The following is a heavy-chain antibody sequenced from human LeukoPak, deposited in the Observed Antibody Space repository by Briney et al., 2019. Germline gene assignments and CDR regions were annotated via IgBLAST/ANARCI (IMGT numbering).Heavy chain of an antibody. CDR2: ISTRSDYI. CDR1: GFTFSSYW. V-gene: IGHV3-21*01. J-gene: IGHJ4*02. D-gene: IGHD3-10*01. Sequence: GGSLRLSCAASGFTFSSYWMSWVRQAPGKGLEWVSSISTRSDYIYYADSVKGRFTISRDNAKNSLYLQMSSLRAEDTAVYYCAKDLHYGSADYWGQGTLVTVSS. CDR3: AKDLHYGSADY.